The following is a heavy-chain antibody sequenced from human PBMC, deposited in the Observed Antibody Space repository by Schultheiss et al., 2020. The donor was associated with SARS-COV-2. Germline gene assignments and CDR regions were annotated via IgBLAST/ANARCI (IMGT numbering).Heavy chain of an antibody. V-gene: IGHV1-69*13. CDR2: IIPMFGTA. Sequence: SVKVSCKVSGYTLTELSMHWVRQAPGKGLEWMGGIIPMFGTANYAQKFQGRVTVTADESTSTAYMDLSSLRSEDTAVYYCASNLYSNYYFDNWGQGTLVTVSS. D-gene: IGHD4-11*01. CDR3: ASNLYSNYYFDN. J-gene: IGHJ4*02. CDR1: GYTLTELS.